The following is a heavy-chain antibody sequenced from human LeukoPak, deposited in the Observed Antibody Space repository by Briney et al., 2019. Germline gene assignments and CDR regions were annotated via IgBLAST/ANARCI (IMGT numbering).Heavy chain of an antibody. J-gene: IGHJ6*03. CDR3: ASSPPLRYYYYYMDG. CDR2: IIPIFGTA. CDR1: GGTFTSYA. Sequence: SVKVSCKASGGTFTSYAISWVRHAPGQGLEWMGGIIPIFGTANYAQKFQGRVTITADESTSTAYMELSSLRSEDTAVYYCASSPPLRYYYYYMDGWGKGTTVTISS. V-gene: IGHV1-69*13. D-gene: IGHD2-21*02.